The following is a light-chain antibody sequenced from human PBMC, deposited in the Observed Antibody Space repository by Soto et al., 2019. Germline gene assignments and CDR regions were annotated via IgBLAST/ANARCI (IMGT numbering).Light chain of an antibody. CDR1: SSDVGGFIF. CDR2: DVS. Sequence: QSALTQPASVSGSPGQSITISCTGTSSDVGGFIFVSWYQQHPGRAPKLMIYDVSNRPSGVSNRFSGSKSGNTASLTISGLQAEDEAYYYCCSYAGSSYYVFGSGTKLTVL. V-gene: IGLV2-23*02. CDR3: CSYAGSSYYV. J-gene: IGLJ1*01.